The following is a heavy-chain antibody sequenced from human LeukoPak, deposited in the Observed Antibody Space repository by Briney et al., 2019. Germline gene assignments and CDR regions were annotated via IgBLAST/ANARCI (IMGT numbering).Heavy chain of an antibody. J-gene: IGHJ6*03. CDR2: IYNPGST. CDR3: ARVWGGLGFLEWIQHMDV. CDR1: GGSISDNY. Sequence: SETLSLTCSVSGGSISDNYWSWIRRPPGKGLEWIGYIYNPGSTNYNPSLRSRVTMSVDTSKNQFSLRLTSVTAADTAIYYCARVWGGLGFLEWIQHMDVWGNGTTVIVSS. D-gene: IGHD3-3*01. V-gene: IGHV4-59*12.